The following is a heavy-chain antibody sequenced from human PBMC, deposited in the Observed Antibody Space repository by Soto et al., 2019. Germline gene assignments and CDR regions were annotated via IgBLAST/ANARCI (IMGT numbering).Heavy chain of an antibody. V-gene: IGHV3-23*01. CDR1: GFTFSSYA. CDR3: AKDSYSSSWYNWFDP. D-gene: IGHD6-13*01. J-gene: IGHJ5*02. CDR2: ISGSGGST. Sequence: PGGSLRLSCAASGFTFSSYAMSWVRQAPGKGLEWVSAISGSGGSTYYADSVKGRFTISRDNSKNTLYLQMNSLRAEDTAVYYCAKDSYSSSWYNWFDPWGQGTLVTVSS.